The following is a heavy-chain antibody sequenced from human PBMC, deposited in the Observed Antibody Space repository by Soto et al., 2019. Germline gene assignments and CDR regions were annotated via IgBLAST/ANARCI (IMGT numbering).Heavy chain of an antibody. J-gene: IGHJ4*02. Sequence: PGGSLRLSCAASGSTFDDYGMHWVRQGPGKGLEWVSGISWNSGSIGYAEFVKGRFTISRDNAKNSLYLQMNSLRAEDTALYFCAKSNNTGWFYFDYWGQGTLVTVS. CDR2: ISWNSGSI. CDR3: AKSNNTGWFYFDY. CDR1: GSTFDDYG. V-gene: IGHV3-9*01. D-gene: IGHD6-19*01.